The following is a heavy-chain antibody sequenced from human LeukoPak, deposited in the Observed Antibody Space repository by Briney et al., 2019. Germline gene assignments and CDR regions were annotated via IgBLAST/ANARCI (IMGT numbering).Heavy chain of an antibody. D-gene: IGHD1-26*01. CDR3: ARVPVGAXDPLDF. J-gene: IGHJ4*02. CDR1: GFTFRSHW. Sequence: GGSLRLSCAASGFTFRSHWMHWVRQAPGKGLVWVSRSNSDGSSTNYADSVKGRFTISRDNAKNTLYLQMNSLRAEDTAVYYCARVPVGAXDPLDFWGQGTLVTVSS. CDR2: SNSDGSST. V-gene: IGHV3-74*01.